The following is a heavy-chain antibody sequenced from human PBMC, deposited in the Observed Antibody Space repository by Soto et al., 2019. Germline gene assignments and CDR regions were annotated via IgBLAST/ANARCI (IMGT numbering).Heavy chain of an antibody. D-gene: IGHD3-9*01. V-gene: IGHV1-18*01. CDR2: ISAYNGNT. CDR3: ATMGEHYDILTGGQYYFPY. CDR1: GYTFTSYG. Sequence: ASVKVSCKASGYTFTSYGISWVRQAPGQGLEWMGWISAYNGNTNYAQKLQGRVTMTTDTSTSTAYMELRSLRSDDTAVYYCATMGEHYDILTGGQYYFPYWGQGTLVTVSS. J-gene: IGHJ4*02.